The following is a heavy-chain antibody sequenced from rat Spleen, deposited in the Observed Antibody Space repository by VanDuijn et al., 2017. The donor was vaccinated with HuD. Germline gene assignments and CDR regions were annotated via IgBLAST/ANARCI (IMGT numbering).Heavy chain of an antibody. Sequence: EVQLVESGGGLVQPGRSLKLSCAASGFTFSDYGMAWVRQTPTKGLEWVASISYDGNSTYYGDSVKGRFTISRDNAKRNLNLQMNSLRSEDTATYYCARGESNSDYFDYWGQGVMVTVSS. CDR1: GFTFSDYG. CDR3: ARGESNSDYFDY. D-gene: IGHD4-4*01. CDR2: ISYDGNST. J-gene: IGHJ2*01. V-gene: IGHV5-22*01.